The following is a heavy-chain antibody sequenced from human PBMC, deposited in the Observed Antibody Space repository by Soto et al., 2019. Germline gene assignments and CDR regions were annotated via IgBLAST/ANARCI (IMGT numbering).Heavy chain of an antibody. D-gene: IGHD3-10*01. CDR2: ISGSGGST. CDR1: GFTFSSYA. Sequence: PGGSLRLSCAASGFTFSSYAMSWVRQAPGKGLEWVSAISGSGGSTYYADSVKGRFTISRDNSKNTLYLQMNSLRAEDTAVYYCAKERFGSYGGVDWFDPWGQGTLVKVSS. CDR3: AKERFGSYGGVDWFDP. V-gene: IGHV3-23*01. J-gene: IGHJ5*02.